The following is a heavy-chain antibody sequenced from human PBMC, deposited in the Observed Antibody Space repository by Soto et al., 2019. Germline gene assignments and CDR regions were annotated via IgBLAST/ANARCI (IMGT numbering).Heavy chain of an antibody. D-gene: IGHD3-3*01. Sequence: WWSLRLSCSGSVFTFSSNWMSWCRQAPGKGLEWVANIRQDGSEIYYVDSVKGRFTISRDNAKNSLYLQMNSLRSEDTAVYFCGRVGGITVFGVVHWYFDLWGRGTLVTVSS. CDR1: VFTFSSNW. J-gene: IGHJ2*01. CDR2: IRQDGSEI. CDR3: GRVGGITVFGVVHWYFDL. V-gene: IGHV3-7*03.